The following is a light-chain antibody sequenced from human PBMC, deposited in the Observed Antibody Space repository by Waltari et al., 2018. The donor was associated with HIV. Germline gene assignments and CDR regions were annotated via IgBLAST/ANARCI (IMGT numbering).Light chain of an antibody. J-gene: IGKJ2*01. Sequence: DIQLTQSPSFLSASVGDRVTITCRASQGISSYLAWYQQKPGKVPKLLIYGASTLQSGVPSRFSGSGSGTEFTLTINSLQPEDFATYYCQQVNSCPVTFGQGTKLEIK. V-gene: IGKV1-9*01. CDR2: GAS. CDR3: QQVNSCPVT. CDR1: QGISSY.